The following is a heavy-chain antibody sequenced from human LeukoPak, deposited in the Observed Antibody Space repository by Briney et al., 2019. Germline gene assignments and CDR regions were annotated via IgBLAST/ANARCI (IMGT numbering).Heavy chain of an antibody. CDR1: GGSISSGGYY. CDR3: ARAPRDAYGSGSSAPFDY. D-gene: IGHD3-10*01. CDR2: IYYSGST. V-gene: IGHV4-31*03. J-gene: IGHJ4*02. Sequence: TLSLTCTVSGGSISSGGYYWSWIRQHPGKGLEWIGYIYYSGSTYYNPSLKSRVTISVDTSKNQFSLKLSSVTAADTAVYYCARAPRDAYGSGSSAPFDYWGQGTLVTVSS.